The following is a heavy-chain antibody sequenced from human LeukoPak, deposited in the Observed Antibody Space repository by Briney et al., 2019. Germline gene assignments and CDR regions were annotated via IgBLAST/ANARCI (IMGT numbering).Heavy chain of an antibody. CDR1: GFTLSSYW. D-gene: IGHD3-22*01. V-gene: IGHV3-7*05. J-gene: IGHJ4*02. CDR3: AIKGITMIVVAATGYYFDY. Sequence: PGGSLRLSCADSGFTLSSYWMSWVRQAPGKGLEWVANIKQDGSEKYYVDSEKGRFTISRDNAKHSLYLQMNSLRAEDTALYYCAIKGITMIVVAATGYYFDYWGQGTLVTVSS. CDR2: IKQDGSEK.